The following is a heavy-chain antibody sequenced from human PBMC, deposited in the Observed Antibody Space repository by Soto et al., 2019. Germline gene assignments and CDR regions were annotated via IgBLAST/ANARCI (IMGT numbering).Heavy chain of an antibody. D-gene: IGHD2-15*01. V-gene: IGHV1-3*01. Sequence: ASVKVSCKASGYTFTSYAMHWVRQAPGQRLEWMGWINAGNGNTKYSQKFQGRVTITRDTSTSTAYMELSSLRSEDTAVYYCARVCCSGGSCYSIDYWGQGTLVTVSS. J-gene: IGHJ4*02. CDR2: INAGNGNT. CDR1: GYTFTSYA. CDR3: ARVCCSGGSCYSIDY.